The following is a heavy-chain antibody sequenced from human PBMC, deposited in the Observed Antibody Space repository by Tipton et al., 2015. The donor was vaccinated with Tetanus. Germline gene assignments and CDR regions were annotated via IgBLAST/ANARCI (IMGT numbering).Heavy chain of an antibody. J-gene: IGHJ4*02. V-gene: IGHV1-69*01. D-gene: IGHD1-1*01. CDR1: GGTFTFTKYA. CDR2: IIPIFGTT. Sequence: QLVQSGAEVKKPGSSVKVSCKASGGTFTFTKYALSWVRQAPGQGLEWVGGIIPIFGTTTSARKFQGRVTITADESTSTAYMELSGLRSDDTAIYYCARRRTTTSLSYYLDSWGQGTLVTVSS. CDR3: ARRRTTTSLSYYLDS.